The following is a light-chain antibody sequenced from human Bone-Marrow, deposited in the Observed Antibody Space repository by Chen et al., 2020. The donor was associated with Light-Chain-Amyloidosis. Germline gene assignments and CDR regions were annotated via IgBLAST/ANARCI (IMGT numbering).Light chain of an antibody. V-gene: IGLV3-25*03. Sequence: SSELTQHPSVSVSPGQTARTTCSGDDFPTKYAYWYQQKPGQAPVLVIPRDTERPSGISERVSGSSSGTTATLTISGVQAEDEADYHCQSADSSGTYEVIFGGGTKLTVL. CDR2: RDT. CDR1: DFPTKY. J-gene: IGLJ2*01. CDR3: QSADSSGTYEVI.